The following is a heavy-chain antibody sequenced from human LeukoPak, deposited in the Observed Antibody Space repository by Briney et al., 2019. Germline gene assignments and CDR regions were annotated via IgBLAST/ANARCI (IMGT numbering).Heavy chain of an antibody. D-gene: IGHD1-14*01. V-gene: IGHV3-30*02. CDR3: AKDDNGPQDQ. CDR2: IHFDGSKK. CDR1: GFPFNNYR. J-gene: IGHJ4*02. Sequence: GGSLRLSCAASGFPFNNYRMHWVRQTPGKGLEWVALIHFDGSKKFYADSVRGRFTISRDNSKSMLYLQMNTLRAEDTAVYYCAKDDNGPQDQWGQGALVTVSS.